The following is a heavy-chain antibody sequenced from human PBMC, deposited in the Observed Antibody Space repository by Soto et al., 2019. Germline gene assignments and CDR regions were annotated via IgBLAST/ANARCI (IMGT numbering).Heavy chain of an antibody. Sequence: QVQLQESGPGLVKPSETLSLTCTVSGGSVSSGSYYWSWIRQPPGKGLEWIGYIYYSGSTNYNPSLRGRSTISVDTPKNQSSLRRGCVTAADTAVYYWAGGGAGGGSYYFDYWGQGTLVTVSS. V-gene: IGHV4-61*01. J-gene: IGHJ4*02. CDR1: GGSVSSGSYY. CDR3: AGGGAGGGSYYFDY. D-gene: IGHD1-26*01. CDR2: IYYSGST.